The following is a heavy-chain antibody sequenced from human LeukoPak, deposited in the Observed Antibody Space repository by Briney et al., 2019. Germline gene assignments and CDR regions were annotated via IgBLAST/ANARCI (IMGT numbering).Heavy chain of an antibody. V-gene: IGHV4-34*01. Sequence: SETLSLTCAVYGGSFSGYYWSWIRQPPGKGLEWIGEINHSGSTNYNPSHKSRVTISVDTSKNQFSLRLSSVTAADTAVYYCARRRDGYRKKVTSIDYWGQGTLVTVSS. D-gene: IGHD5-24*01. CDR1: GGSFSGYY. CDR3: ARRRDGYRKKVTSIDY. J-gene: IGHJ4*02. CDR2: INHSGST.